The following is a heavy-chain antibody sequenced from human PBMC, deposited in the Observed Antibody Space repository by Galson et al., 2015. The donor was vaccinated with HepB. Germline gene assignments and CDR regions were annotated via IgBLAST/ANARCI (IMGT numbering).Heavy chain of an antibody. D-gene: IGHD6-19*01. J-gene: IGHJ4*02. CDR1: GYTFNRHT. CDR2: INIGTGYT. CDR3: ARETFRMAVAANELDI. Sequence: SVKVSCKASGYTFNRHTIHWVRQAPGQGLEWMGWINIGTGYTIYSQNFQGRVTISRDTSASTAYMDLSSLRSEDTAVYYCARETFRMAVAANELDIWGQGTLVTVSS. V-gene: IGHV1-3*04.